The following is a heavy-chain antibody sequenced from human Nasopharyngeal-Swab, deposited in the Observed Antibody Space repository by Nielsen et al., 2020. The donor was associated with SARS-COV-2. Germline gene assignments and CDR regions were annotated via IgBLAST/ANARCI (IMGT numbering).Heavy chain of an antibody. Sequence: GEPLKISCAASGFTFSSYSMNWVRQAPGKGLEWVSSISSSSSYIYYADSVKGRFTISSDNAKNSLYLQMNSLRAEDTAVYYCARVVPAAIDYYYYMDVWGKGTTVTVSS. CDR1: GFTFSSYS. CDR3: ARVVPAAIDYYYYMDV. V-gene: IGHV3-21*01. J-gene: IGHJ6*03. D-gene: IGHD2-2*02. CDR2: ISSSSSYI.